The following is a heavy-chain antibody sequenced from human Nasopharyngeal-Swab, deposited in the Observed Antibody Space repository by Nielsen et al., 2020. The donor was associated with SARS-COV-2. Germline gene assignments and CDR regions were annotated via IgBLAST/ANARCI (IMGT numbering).Heavy chain of an antibody. D-gene: IGHD5-18*01. CDR2: ISGTAGTI. CDR1: GFTFSDYY. CDR3: ARTTYSYGRFDY. Sequence: GGSLRLSCAASGFTFSDYYMSWIRQAPGKGLEWLSYISGTAGTISYADSVKGRFTISTDNAKNSLYLQMNSLRAEDTALYYCARTTYSYGRFDYWGQGTLVTVSS. V-gene: IGHV3-11*04. J-gene: IGHJ4*02.